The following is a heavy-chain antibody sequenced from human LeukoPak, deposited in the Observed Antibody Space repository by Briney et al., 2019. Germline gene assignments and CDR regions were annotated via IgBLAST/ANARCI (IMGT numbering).Heavy chain of an antibody. CDR2: IKSKTDGGTT. CDR3: TTDMYDYVAD. CDR1: GFTFSNAW. V-gene: IGHV3-15*01. J-gene: IGHJ4*02. D-gene: IGHD5-12*01. Sequence: PGGSLRLSCAASGFTFSNAWMSWVRQAPGKGLEWVCRIKSKTDGGTTDYAAPVKGRFSISRDDSKNTLYLQMNSLKTEDTAVYHCTTDMYDYVADWGQRTLVTVSS.